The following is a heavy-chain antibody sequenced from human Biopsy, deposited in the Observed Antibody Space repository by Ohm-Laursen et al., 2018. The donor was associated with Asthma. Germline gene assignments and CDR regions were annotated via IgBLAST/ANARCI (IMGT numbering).Heavy chain of an antibody. J-gene: IGHJ6*02. CDR1: GGAIDSGAYY. D-gene: IGHD4-17*01. Sequence: TLSLTCTVSGGAIDSGAYYWSWIRQSPGTGLEWIGFVFWSGTTHYNRSLERRLSISIDTTRNEFPMTLRSVTAADTAVYFCARVASYGDLYFGIDVWGPGTTVSVS. CDR3: ARVASYGDLYFGIDV. V-gene: IGHV4-30-4*08. CDR2: VFWSGTT.